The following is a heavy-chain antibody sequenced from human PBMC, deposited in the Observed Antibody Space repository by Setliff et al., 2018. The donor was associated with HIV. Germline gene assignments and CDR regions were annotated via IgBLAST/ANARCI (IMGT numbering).Heavy chain of an antibody. V-gene: IGHV3-21*01. J-gene: IGHJ4*02. CDR3: VRDSAASVWVGASAYYFDF. CDR2: ISNSSRYY. D-gene: IGHD1-26*01. Sequence: GGSLRLSCSASGFLFNRYSLNWVRQAPGRGPEWVASISNSSRYYWVKARYGDSVRGRFTISGDYAKNSVYLQMNSLRVEDSAVYYCVRDSAASVWVGASAYYFDFWGQGIQVTVSS. CDR1: GFLFNRYS.